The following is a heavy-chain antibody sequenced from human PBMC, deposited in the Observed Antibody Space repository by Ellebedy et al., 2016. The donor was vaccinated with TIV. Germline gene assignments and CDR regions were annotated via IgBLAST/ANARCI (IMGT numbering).Heavy chain of an antibody. CDR3: AKGLVVAATDGMDV. CDR1: GFTFSSYS. CDR2: ISSSSSTI. D-gene: IGHD2-15*01. J-gene: IGHJ6*02. V-gene: IGHV3-48*04. Sequence: GESLKISCAASGFTFSSYSMNWVRQAPGKGLEWVSYISSSSSTIYYADSVKGRFTISRDNAKNSLYLQMNSLRAEDTAVYYCAKGLVVAATDGMDVWGQGTTVTVSS.